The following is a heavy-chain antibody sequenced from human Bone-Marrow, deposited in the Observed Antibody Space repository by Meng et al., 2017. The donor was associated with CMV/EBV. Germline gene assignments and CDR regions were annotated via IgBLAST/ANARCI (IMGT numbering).Heavy chain of an antibody. Sequence: GSLRLSCTVSGGSISSSNYYWGWIRQPPGKGLEWIGSMYYCGSIYYSGSTYYNPSLKSRVTISVDTSKNQFSLKLSSVTAADTAVYYCARLGLGYCSNTSCSPLWGQGTLVTVSS. CDR3: ARLGLGYCSNTSCSPL. D-gene: IGHD2-2*01. J-gene: IGHJ1*01. CDR2: IYYSGST. V-gene: IGHV4-39*01. CDR1: GGSISSSNYY.